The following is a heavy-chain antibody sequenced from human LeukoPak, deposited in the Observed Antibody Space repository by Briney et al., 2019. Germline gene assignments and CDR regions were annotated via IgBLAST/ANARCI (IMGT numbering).Heavy chain of an antibody. J-gene: IGHJ4*02. Sequence: PGGSLRLSCVASGFTFSNSWMHWVRQAPGEGLVWVSRISTDGSSTKYADSVEGRFIISRDNAENTLYLQMNSLRAEDTAVYYCARGMRRDTTSLWDYWGQGALVTVSS. CDR3: ARGMRRDTTSLWDY. V-gene: IGHV3-74*01. CDR2: ISTDGSST. CDR1: GFTFSNSW. D-gene: IGHD2-2*01.